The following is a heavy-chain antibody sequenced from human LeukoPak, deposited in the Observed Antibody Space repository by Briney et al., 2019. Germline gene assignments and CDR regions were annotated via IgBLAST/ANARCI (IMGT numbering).Heavy chain of an antibody. Sequence: SETLSLTCTVSGGSISSHYWSWIRQPPGKGLEWIGYIYYSGSTNYNPSLKSRVTISVDTSKNQCSLKLSSVTAADTAVYYCARNDYSNAVDYWGQGTLVTVSS. V-gene: IGHV4-59*11. D-gene: IGHD4-11*01. CDR2: IYYSGST. J-gene: IGHJ4*02. CDR1: GGSISSHY. CDR3: ARNDYSNAVDY.